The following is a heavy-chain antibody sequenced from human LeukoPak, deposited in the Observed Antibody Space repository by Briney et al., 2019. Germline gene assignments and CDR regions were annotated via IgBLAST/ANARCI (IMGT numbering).Heavy chain of an antibody. V-gene: IGHV1-8*01. CDR3: AIILTGYYYFDY. Sequence: ASVKVSCKASGYTFTSYDINWVRQATGQGLEWMGWMNPNSGNTGYAQKFQGRVTMTRNTSISTAYMELSCLRSEDTAVYYCAIILTGYYYFDYWGQGTLVTVSS. J-gene: IGHJ4*02. CDR1: GYTFTSYD. CDR2: MNPNSGNT. D-gene: IGHD3-9*01.